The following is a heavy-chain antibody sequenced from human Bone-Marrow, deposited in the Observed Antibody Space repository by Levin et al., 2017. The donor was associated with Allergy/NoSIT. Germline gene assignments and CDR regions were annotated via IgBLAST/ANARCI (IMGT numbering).Heavy chain of an antibody. V-gene: IGHV4-59*01. Sequence: SETLSLTCTVSGGSISSYYWSWIRQPPGKGLEWIGYIYYSGSTNYNPSLKSRVTMSGDTSKNQFSLKLSSVTAADTAVYYCARETGSWSIDYWGQGTLVTVSS. CDR2: IYYSGST. CDR3: ARETGSWSIDY. CDR1: GGSISSYY. J-gene: IGHJ4*02. D-gene: IGHD6-13*01.